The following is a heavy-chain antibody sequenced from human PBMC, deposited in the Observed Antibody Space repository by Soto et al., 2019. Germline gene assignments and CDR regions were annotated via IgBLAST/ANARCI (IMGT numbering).Heavy chain of an antibody. V-gene: IGHV3-23*01. CDR1: GFTFSSYA. CDR3: ATPYLLYAFDI. Sequence: GGSLRLSCAASGFTFSSYAINWVRQAPGKGLEWVSAISGGGGTTYYADSVKGRSTISRDNSKNTVYLQMNSLRAEDTAVYYCATPYLLYAFDIWGQGTMVTV. D-gene: IGHD2-15*01. J-gene: IGHJ3*02. CDR2: ISGGGGTT.